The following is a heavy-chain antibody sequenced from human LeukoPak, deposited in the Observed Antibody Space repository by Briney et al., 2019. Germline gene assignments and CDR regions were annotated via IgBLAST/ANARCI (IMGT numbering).Heavy chain of an antibody. J-gene: IGHJ6*03. CDR3: TRDRHIAAAVYYYYMDV. CDR1: GYTFTSYI. V-gene: IGHV1-18*01. CDR2: INACNGNT. D-gene: IGHD6-13*01. Sequence: GASVKVSCKASGYTFTSYIISWVRQAPGQGLEWMGWINACNGNTDYAQRVQGRVTMTTDTSTSTAYMELRSLRSDDTAVYYCTRDRHIAAAVYYYYMDVWGKGTPVTVSS.